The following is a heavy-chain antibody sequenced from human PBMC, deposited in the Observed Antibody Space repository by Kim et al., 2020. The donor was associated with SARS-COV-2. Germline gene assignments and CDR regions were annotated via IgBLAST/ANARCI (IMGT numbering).Heavy chain of an antibody. V-gene: IGHV3-7*01. D-gene: IGHD3-9*01. J-gene: IGHJ3*02. CDR1: GFTFSSYW. Sequence: GGSLRLSCAASGFTFSSYWMSWVRQAPGKGLEWVANIKQDGSEKYYVDSVKGRFTISRDNAKNSLYLQMNSLRAEDTAVYYCARDNAPYYDILTGDGGVAFDIWGQGTMVTVSS. CDR2: IKQDGSEK. CDR3: ARDNAPYYDILTGDGGVAFDI.